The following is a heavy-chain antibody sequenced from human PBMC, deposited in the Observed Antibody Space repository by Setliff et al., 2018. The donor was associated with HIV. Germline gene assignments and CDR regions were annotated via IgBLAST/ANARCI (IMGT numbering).Heavy chain of an antibody. CDR3: VRGKNWLDP. CDR2: ISWNSGSI. CDR1: GFTFDDYA. Sequence: GGSLRLSCAASGFTFDDYAMHWVRQAPGKGLEWVSGISWNSGSIGYADSVKGRFTISRDNAKNSLYLQMNSLRVDDTAVYYCVRGKNWLDPWGQGTLVTVSS. J-gene: IGHJ5*02. V-gene: IGHV3-9*01.